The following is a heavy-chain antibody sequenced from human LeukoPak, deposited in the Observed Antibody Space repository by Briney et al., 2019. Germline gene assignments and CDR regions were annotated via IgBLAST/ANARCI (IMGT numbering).Heavy chain of an antibody. CDR1: GYSFTSYW. CDR2: IFPGASDA. Sequence: EESLKISCKGSGYSFTSYWIGWVRQMPGKGLEWVGIIFPGASDARYSPSFQGQVTISADKSISTAYLQWSSLKASDTAMYYCARGKIAAPGTLDYWGQGTLVTVSS. D-gene: IGHD6-13*01. V-gene: IGHV5-51*01. CDR3: ARGKIAAPGTLDY. J-gene: IGHJ4*02.